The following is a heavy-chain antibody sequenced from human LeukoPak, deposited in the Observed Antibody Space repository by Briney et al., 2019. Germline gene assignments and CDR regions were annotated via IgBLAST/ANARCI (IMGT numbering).Heavy chain of an antibody. D-gene: IGHD3-22*01. CDR1: GYTFTGYY. Sequence: ASVKVSCKASGYTFTGYYMHWVRQAPGQGLEWMGWINPNSGGTNYAQKFQGRVTMTRDTSISTAYMELSRLRSDDTAVYYCARAPYYYDSSGYQYYYYYYMDVWGKGTTVTVSS. CDR3: ARAPYYYDSSGYQYYYYYYMDV. J-gene: IGHJ6*03. V-gene: IGHV1-2*02. CDR2: INPNSGGT.